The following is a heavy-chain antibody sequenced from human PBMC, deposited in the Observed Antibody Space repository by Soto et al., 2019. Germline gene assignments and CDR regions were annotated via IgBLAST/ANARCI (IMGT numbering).Heavy chain of an antibody. CDR1: GSTVTSYG. Sequence: XSVKISCQVPGSTVTSYGIALVRQAPGQGLEWMGWISAYNGNTNYAQKLQGRVTMTTDTSTSTAYMELRSLRSDDTAVYYCARDRASTTIFGVVDFDTWGQGTLVTVSS. CDR3: ARDRASTTIFGVVDFDT. CDR2: ISAYNGNT. J-gene: IGHJ5*02. V-gene: IGHV1-18*01. D-gene: IGHD3-3*01.